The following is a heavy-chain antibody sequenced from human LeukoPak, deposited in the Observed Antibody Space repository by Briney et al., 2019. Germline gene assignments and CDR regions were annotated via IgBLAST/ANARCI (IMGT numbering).Heavy chain of an antibody. CDR2: ITTSGGST. CDR1: GFTFSTYG. Sequence: GGSLGLSCAASGFTFSTYGMSLVRPAPGKGLEWVSAITTSGGSTYYADSVKGRFTISRDNSKNTLYLQMNSLRADDTAVYYCAKRSDYGGNWNHFDYWGQGTLVTVSS. V-gene: IGHV3-23*01. J-gene: IGHJ4*02. CDR3: AKRSDYGGNWNHFDY. D-gene: IGHD4-23*01.